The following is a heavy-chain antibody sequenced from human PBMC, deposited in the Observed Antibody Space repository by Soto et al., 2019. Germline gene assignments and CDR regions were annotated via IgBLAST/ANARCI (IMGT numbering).Heavy chain of an antibody. CDR3: ARGARDFDY. Sequence: PGGSLRLSCAASGFTFNTYVMHWVRQAPGKGLEWVALMWSDESKKYYGDSVRGRFTISRDNSWDTLYLQMNSLRSEDTAVYYCARGARDFDYWGQGTLVTVS. D-gene: IGHD3-16*01. CDR1: GFTFNTYV. V-gene: IGHV3-33*01. J-gene: IGHJ4*02. CDR2: MWSDESKK.